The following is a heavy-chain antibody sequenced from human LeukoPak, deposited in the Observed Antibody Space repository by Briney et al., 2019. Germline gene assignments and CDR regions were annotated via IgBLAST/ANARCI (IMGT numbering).Heavy chain of an antibody. Sequence: GGSLRLSCAASGFTFSSYCMSWVRQAPGKGLEWVANIKQDGSEKYYVDSVKGRFTISRDNAKNSLYLQMNSLRAEDTAVYYCARPRGSWSAFDIWGQGTMVTVSS. CDR3: ARPRGSWSAFDI. J-gene: IGHJ3*02. D-gene: IGHD6-19*01. CDR1: GFTFSSYC. CDR2: IKQDGSEK. V-gene: IGHV3-7*01.